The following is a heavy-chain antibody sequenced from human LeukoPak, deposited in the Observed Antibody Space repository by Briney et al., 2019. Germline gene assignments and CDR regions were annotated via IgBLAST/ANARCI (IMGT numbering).Heavy chain of an antibody. CDR2: IKQDGSEK. V-gene: IGHV3-7*01. J-gene: IGHJ4*02. D-gene: IGHD3-22*01. Sequence: GGSLRLSCAASGFTFSSYWLSWVRQAPGKGLEWVANIKQDGSEKYYVDSVKGRFTISRDNAKNSLYLQMNSLRAEDTAVYYCARYYYDSSGYSFFDYWGQGTLVTVSS. CDR1: GFTFSSYW. CDR3: ARYYYDSSGYSFFDY.